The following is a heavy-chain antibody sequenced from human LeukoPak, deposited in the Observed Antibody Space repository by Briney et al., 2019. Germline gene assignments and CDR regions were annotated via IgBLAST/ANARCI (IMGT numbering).Heavy chain of an antibody. CDR3: ARDRLDGYAFDY. CDR2: INSDGSST. V-gene: IGHV3-74*01. D-gene: IGHD5-24*01. CDR1: RFTFSSYW. Sequence: GGSLRLSCAASRFTFSSYWMHWVRQAPGKGLVWVSRINSDGSSTTYADSVKGRFTICRDNAKNTLYLQMNSLRAEDTAVYYCARDRLDGYAFDYWGQGTLVTVSS. J-gene: IGHJ4*02.